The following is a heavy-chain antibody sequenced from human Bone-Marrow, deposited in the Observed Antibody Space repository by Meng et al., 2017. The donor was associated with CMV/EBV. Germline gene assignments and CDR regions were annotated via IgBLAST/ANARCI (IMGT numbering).Heavy chain of an antibody. CDR2: IQYDGSKK. CDR3: AKDWSSPQFLEWLVPFYGMDV. Sequence: GGSLRLSCAASGFTFSSYVMHWVRQAPGKGLEWVAFIQYDGSKKYYADSVKGRFTISRDNSKNTLYLQMNSLRAEDTAVYYCAKDWSSPQFLEWLVPFYGMDVRGQGTPVTVS. CDR1: GFTFSSYV. D-gene: IGHD3-3*01. J-gene: IGHJ6*02. V-gene: IGHV3-30*02.